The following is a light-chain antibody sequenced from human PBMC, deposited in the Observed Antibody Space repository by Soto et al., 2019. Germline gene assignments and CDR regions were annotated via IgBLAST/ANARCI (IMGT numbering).Light chain of an antibody. CDR2: DVS. CDR3: SSYTSSSTVV. Sequence: QAVVTQPASVSGSSGQSITISCTGTSSDVGGYNYVSWYQQHPGKAPKLMIYDVSNRPSGVSNRFSGSKSGNTASLTISGLQAEDEADYYCSSYTSSSTVVFGGGTKLTVL. V-gene: IGLV2-14*01. J-gene: IGLJ2*01. CDR1: SSDVGGYNY.